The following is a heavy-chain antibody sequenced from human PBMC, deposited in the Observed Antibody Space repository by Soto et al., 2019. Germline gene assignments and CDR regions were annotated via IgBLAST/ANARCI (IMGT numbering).Heavy chain of an antibody. CDR2: IYYSGST. CDR1: GGSISSGGYY. D-gene: IGHD5-12*01. V-gene: IGHV4-31*03. Sequence: QVQLQESGPGLVKPSQTLSLTCTVSGGSISSGGYYWSWIRQHPGKGLEWIGYIYYSGSTYYNPSLKSRVTISVDTSKNQFSLKLSSVTAADTAVYYCARVGEIEMATPPWHWYFDLWGRGTLVTVSS. CDR3: ARVGEIEMATPPWHWYFDL. J-gene: IGHJ2*01.